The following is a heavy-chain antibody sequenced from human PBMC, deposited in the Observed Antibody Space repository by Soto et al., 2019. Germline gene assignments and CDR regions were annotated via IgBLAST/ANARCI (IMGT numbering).Heavy chain of an antibody. Sequence: PGGSLRLSCTASGFTFSSYAMTWVRQAPGKGLEWVSSISSSSYIYYADSVKGRFTISRDNAKNSLYLQMNSLRAEDTAVYYCARDSRPTDFDYWGQGTLVTVSS. CDR1: GFTFSSYA. CDR3: ARDSRPTDFDY. V-gene: IGHV3-21*01. J-gene: IGHJ4*02. CDR2: ISSSSYI.